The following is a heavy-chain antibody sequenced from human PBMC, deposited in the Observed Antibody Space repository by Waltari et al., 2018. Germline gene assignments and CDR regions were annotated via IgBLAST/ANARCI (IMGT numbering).Heavy chain of an antibody. V-gene: IGHV1-2*02. D-gene: IGHD1-7*01. Sequence: HVQVVQSGAEVKRPGASLKVSCKASGYTFTGYYMHWVRQAPGQGLEWMGWINPNRGGTNHAQKFQGRGTMTRDTSISTAYMELSRLRSDDTAVYYCARGITGTTGDYFDYWGQGTLVTVSS. J-gene: IGHJ4*02. CDR3: ARGITGTTGDYFDY. CDR2: INPNRGGT. CDR1: GYTFTGYY.